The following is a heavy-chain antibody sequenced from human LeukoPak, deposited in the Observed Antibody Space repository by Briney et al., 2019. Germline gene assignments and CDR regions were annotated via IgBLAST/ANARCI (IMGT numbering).Heavy chain of an antibody. J-gene: IGHJ4*02. V-gene: IGHV1-69*04. Sequence: SVKVSCKASGGTFSSYAISWVRQAPGQGLEWMGRIIPILGIANYAQKFQGRVTITADKSTSTAYMELSSLRPEDTAVYYCARDPSYHDSSGYSVFYWGQGTLVTVSS. CDR3: ARDPSYHDSSGYSVFY. D-gene: IGHD3-22*01. CDR1: GGTFSSYA. CDR2: IIPILGIA.